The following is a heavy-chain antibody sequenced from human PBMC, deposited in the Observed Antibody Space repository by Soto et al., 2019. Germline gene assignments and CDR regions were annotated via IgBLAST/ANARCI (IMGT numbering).Heavy chain of an antibody. CDR2: FDPEDGET. J-gene: IGHJ4*02. CDR1: GYTLTELS. D-gene: IGHD1-26*01. CDR3: ATPRSGVGATSCFDY. Sequence: GASVKVSCKVSGYTLTELSMHWVRQAPGKGLEWMGGFDPEDGETIYAQKFQGRVTMTEDTSTDTAYMELSSLRSEDTAVYYCATPRSGVGATSCFDYWGQGTLVTVSS. V-gene: IGHV1-24*01.